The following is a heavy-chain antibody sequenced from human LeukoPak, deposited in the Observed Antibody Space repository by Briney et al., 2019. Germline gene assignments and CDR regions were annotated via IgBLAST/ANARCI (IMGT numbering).Heavy chain of an antibody. J-gene: IGHJ3*02. V-gene: IGHV1-2*02. CDR2: INPNSGGT. Sequence: GASVKVSCKASGYTFTGYYMHWVRQAPGQGLEWMGWINPNSGGTNYAQKFQGRVTMTRDTSISTAYMELSRLRSDDTAVYYCATYYYGSGSYEDAFDIWGQGTMVTVSS. CDR3: ATYYYGSGSYEDAFDI. D-gene: IGHD3-10*01. CDR1: GYTFTGYY.